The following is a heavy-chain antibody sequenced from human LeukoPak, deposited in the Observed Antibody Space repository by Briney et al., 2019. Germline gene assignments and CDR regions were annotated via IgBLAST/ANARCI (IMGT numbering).Heavy chain of an antibody. CDR1: GFTFSSFW. D-gene: IGHD5-18*01. Sequence: WGSLRLSCAASGFTFSSFWMHWVRQAPGKGLVWVSRIKSDGTYTSYADSVKGRFAISRDNAKNTLYLQMNSLRAEDTAVYYCATVNEDTAIPWGQGTLVTVSS. V-gene: IGHV3-74*01. CDR2: IKSDGTYT. J-gene: IGHJ5*02. CDR3: ATVNEDTAIP.